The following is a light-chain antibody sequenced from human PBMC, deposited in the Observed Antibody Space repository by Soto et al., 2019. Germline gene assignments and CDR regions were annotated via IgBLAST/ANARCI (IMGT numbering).Light chain of an antibody. CDR3: QQRKTWPLT. J-gene: IGKJ4*01. V-gene: IGKV3-11*01. Sequence: VLTQSPVTLSLSPGDRATLSCRASQSIDRYLAWYQQKPGQAPRLLIHDASNRATGIPARFSGSGSGTDFTLTISSREPEDFAVYYCQQRKTWPLTFGGGTKVEIK. CDR1: QSIDRY. CDR2: DAS.